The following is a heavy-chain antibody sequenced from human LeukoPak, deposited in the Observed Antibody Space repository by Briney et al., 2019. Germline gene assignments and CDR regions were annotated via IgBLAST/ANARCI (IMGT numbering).Heavy chain of an antibody. J-gene: IGHJ4*02. Sequence: GGSLRLSCATSGFTFSSYSMNWVRQAPGKGLEWVSSISSSSSYIYYADSVKGRFTISRDNAKNSLYLQMNSLRAEDTAVYYCARDLGIWRYFDYWGQGTLVTVSS. V-gene: IGHV3-21*01. CDR2: ISSSSSYI. D-gene: IGHD7-27*01. CDR1: GFTFSSYS. CDR3: ARDLGIWRYFDY.